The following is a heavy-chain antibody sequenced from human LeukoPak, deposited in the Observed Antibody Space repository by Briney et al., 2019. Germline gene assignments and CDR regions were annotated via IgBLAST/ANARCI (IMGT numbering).Heavy chain of an antibody. CDR2: ISSTGSSI. CDR3: ARCRGGSCYSSGYFDS. Sequence: PGGSLRLSCADSGFTFRSYSMKGVRQAPAKGLERVSSISSTGSSIYYADSVKGRFTISRDNAKNALFLQMDSLRAEDTAVFYCARCRGGSCYSSGYFDSWGQGTLVTVSS. D-gene: IGHD2-15*01. CDR1: GFTFRSYS. V-gene: IGHV3-21*01. J-gene: IGHJ4*02.